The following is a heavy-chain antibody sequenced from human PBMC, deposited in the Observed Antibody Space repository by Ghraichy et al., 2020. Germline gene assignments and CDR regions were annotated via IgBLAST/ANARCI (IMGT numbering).Heavy chain of an antibody. D-gene: IGHD1-1*01. CDR2: INHSGIT. CDR1: GGSFSGHY. CDR3: ARNWYWYFDI. V-gene: IGHV4-34*01. Sequence: GVLSLTCAVYGGSFSGHYWSWIRQPPGKGLEWIGEINHSGITNYNPSLKSRVTILVDTSQNQLSLKLTSVTAADTAVYYCARNWYWYFDIWGRGTLVTVSS. J-gene: IGHJ2*01.